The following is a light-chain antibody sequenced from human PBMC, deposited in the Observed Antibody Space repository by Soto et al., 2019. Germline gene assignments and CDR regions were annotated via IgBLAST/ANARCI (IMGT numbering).Light chain of an antibody. Sequence: EIVMTQSPATLSLSPGERATLSCRASESVSNNLAWYPQKAGQAPRLLIYGASTRATGIPARFSGSGSGTEFTLTISSLQSEDFAVYYCQQYSIWRTFGQGTKVDTK. V-gene: IGKV3-15*01. CDR1: ESVSNN. CDR2: GAS. CDR3: QQYSIWRT. J-gene: IGKJ1*01.